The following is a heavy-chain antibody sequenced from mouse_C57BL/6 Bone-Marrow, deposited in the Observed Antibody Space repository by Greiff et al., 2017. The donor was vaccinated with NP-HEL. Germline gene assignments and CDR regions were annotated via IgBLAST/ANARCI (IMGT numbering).Heavy chain of an antibody. CDR1: GFTFSSYA. J-gene: IGHJ3*01. CDR3: ARVARYYYGSSYWFAY. CDR2: ISDGGSYT. Sequence: EVKLEESGGGLVKPGGSLKLSCAASGFTFSSYAMSWVRQTPEKRLEWVATISDGGSYTYYPDNVKGRFTISRDNAKNNLYLQMSHLKSEDTAMYYCARVARYYYGSSYWFAYWGQGTLVTVSA. D-gene: IGHD1-1*01. V-gene: IGHV5-4*03.